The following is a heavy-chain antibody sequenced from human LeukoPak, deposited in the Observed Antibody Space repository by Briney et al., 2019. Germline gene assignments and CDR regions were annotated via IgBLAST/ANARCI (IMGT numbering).Heavy chain of an antibody. CDR2: ISYDGSNK. CDR3: ARDSRVATNYYYYGMDV. CDR1: GFTFSSYG. Sequence: PGGSLRLSCAASGFTFSSYGMHWVRQAPGKGLEWVAVISYDGSNKYYADSVKGRFTISRDNSKNTLYLQMNSLRAEDTAVYYCARDSRVATNYYYYGMDVWGQGTTVTVSS. D-gene: IGHD5-12*01. J-gene: IGHJ6*02. V-gene: IGHV3-30*03.